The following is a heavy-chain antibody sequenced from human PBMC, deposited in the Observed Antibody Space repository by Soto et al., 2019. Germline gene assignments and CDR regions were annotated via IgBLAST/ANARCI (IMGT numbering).Heavy chain of an antibody. CDR2: INPSGGST. CDR3: ARAMYRYYYYGMDV. J-gene: IGHJ6*02. Sequence: ASVKVSCKASGYTFTNYYIDWVRQAPGQGLEWMGIINPSGGSTSYAQKFQGRVTMTRDTSTSTVYMELSSLRSEDTAVYYCARAMYRYYYYGMDVWGQGTTVTVSS. V-gene: IGHV1-46*01. D-gene: IGHD1-26*01. CDR1: GYTFTNYY.